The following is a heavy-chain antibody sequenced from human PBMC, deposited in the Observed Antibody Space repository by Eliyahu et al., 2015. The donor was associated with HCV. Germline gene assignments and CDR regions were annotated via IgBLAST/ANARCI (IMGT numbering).Heavy chain of an antibody. CDR2: ISFDGSNK. V-gene: IGHV3-30-3*01. CDR1: GFTFSXYA. D-gene: IGHD2-15*01. Sequence: QVQLVESGGGVVQPGRSLXLSCAASGFTFSXYALHWVRQAPGKGLEWVAVISFDGSNKYYADSVKGRFTISRDNSNNTLYLQMNSLRAEDTAVYYCARERCSSGSCFFSASEYFHHWGQGTLVTVSS. CDR3: ARERCSSGSCFFSASEYFHH. J-gene: IGHJ1*01.